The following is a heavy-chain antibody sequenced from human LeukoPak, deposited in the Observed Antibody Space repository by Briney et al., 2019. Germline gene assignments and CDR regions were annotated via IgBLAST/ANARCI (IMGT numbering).Heavy chain of an antibody. Sequence: SQTLSLTCTVSGGSISSSSYYWGWIRQPPGKGLEWIGSIYYSGSTYYNPSLKSRVTISVDTSENQFSLKLSSVTAADTAVYYCARRGGSLRDFDYWGQGTLVTVSS. CDR1: GGSISSSSYY. J-gene: IGHJ4*02. V-gene: IGHV4-39*01. D-gene: IGHD1-26*01. CDR2: IYYSGST. CDR3: ARRGGSLRDFDY.